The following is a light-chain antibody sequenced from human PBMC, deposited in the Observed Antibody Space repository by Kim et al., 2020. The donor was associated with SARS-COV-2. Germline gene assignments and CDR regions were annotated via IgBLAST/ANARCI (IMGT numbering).Light chain of an antibody. J-gene: IGLJ3*02. V-gene: IGLV7-43*01. CDR1: TGAVTSDNY. CDR2: STN. CDR3: LLYHSGVGV. Sequence: PGGTVTPTCASSTGAVTSDNYPNWVQQKPGQAPRALIYSTNSKHSWTPARFSGSLLGGKVALTLSGVQPEDEADYYCLLYHSGVGVFGGGTQLTVL.